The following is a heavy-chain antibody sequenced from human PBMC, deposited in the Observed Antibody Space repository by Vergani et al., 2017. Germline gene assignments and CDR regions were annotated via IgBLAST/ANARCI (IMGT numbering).Heavy chain of an antibody. D-gene: IGHD2-2*01. CDR1: GFTSSYYG. V-gene: IGHV3-30*03. J-gene: IGHJ1*01. CDR2: ISYDGTQK. CDR3: STKSCSTPGCQIGYFRE. Sequence: QAHLVESGGGVVQPGRSLRLSCVVSGFTSSYYGMHWVRPAPAKGLEWVALISYDGTQKYYADSVKGRFTISRDNSKGTLYLQMNSLGTEDTAVYCCSTKSCSTPGCQIGYFREWGQGTLVTVSS.